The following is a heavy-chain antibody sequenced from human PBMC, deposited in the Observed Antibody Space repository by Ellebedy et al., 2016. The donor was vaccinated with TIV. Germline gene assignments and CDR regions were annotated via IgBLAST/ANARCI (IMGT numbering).Heavy chain of an antibody. D-gene: IGHD2-8*01. Sequence: MPSETLSLTCAVYGGSFSGYYWNWIRQPPGKGLEWIGEINHSGSSNYNPSLKSRVTISVDTSKNQFSLKLSPVTAADTAVYYCARGRSIVLMVYAMSYFDYWGQGTLVTVSS. CDR2: INHSGSS. CDR3: ARGRSIVLMVYAMSYFDY. J-gene: IGHJ4*02. V-gene: IGHV4-34*01. CDR1: GGSFSGYY.